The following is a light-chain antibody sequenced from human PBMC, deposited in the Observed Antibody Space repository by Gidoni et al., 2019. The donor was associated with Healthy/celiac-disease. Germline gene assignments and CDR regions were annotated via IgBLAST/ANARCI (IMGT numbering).Light chain of an antibody. V-gene: IGKV3-11*01. CDR3: QQSSNWPPD. Sequence: EIVLTQSPATLSLSPGERATLSCRASQSVSSYLAWYQQKPGQAPRLLIYDASNRATGIPARFSGSGSGTDFTLTISSLEPEDFAVYYCQQSSNWPPDFGGGTKVEIK. CDR2: DAS. CDR1: QSVSSY. J-gene: IGKJ4*01.